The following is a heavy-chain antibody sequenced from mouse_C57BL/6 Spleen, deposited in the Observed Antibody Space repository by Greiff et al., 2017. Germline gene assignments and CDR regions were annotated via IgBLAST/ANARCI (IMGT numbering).Heavy chain of an antibody. V-gene: IGHV1-52*01. J-gene: IGHJ1*03. CDR3: ARRDDYGWYFDV. CDR2: IDPSDSET. D-gene: IGHD2-4*01. CDR1: GYTFTSYW. Sequence: QVQLQQPGAELVRPGSSVKLSCKASGYTFTSYWMHWVKQRPIQGLEWIGNIDPSDSETHYNQKFKDKDTLTVDKSSSTAYMQLSSLTSEDSAVXYCARRDDYGWYFDVWGTGTTVTVSS.